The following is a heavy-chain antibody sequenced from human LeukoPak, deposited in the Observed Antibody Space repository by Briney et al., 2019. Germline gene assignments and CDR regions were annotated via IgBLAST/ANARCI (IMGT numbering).Heavy chain of an antibody. J-gene: IGHJ3*01. CDR2: IYHSGST. D-gene: IGHD1-26*01. CDR1: GYSISSGYY. Sequence: PSETLSLTCAVSGYSISSGYYWGWIRQPPGKGLEWIGSIYHSGSTYYNPSLKSRVTISVDTSKNQFSLKLRSVTAADTAVYYCARFGIVGTTDVFDLWGQGTAVTVSS. V-gene: IGHV4-38-2*01. CDR3: ARFGIVGTTDVFDL.